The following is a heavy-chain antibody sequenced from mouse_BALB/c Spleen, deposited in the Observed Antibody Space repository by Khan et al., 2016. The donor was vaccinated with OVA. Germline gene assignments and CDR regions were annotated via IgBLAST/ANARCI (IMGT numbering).Heavy chain of an antibody. CDR1: GSTFTNFY. J-gene: IGHJ4*01. CDR2: IYPGSVNT. CDR3: ARGDYYGTYAMDY. V-gene: IGHV1S56*01. Sequence: QVQLQQSGPELVKPGASVRISCKASGSTFTNFYIHWVKQRPGQGLEWIGWIYPGSVNTKYNENFKGKATLTVDKSSNTAYMLLSSLTSEDSAVYFCARGDYYGTYAMDYWGQGTSVIVAS. D-gene: IGHD1-1*01.